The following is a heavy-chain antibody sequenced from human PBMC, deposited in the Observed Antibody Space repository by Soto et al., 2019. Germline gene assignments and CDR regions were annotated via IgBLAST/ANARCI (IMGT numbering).Heavy chain of an antibody. Sequence: GGSLRLSCAASGFTFSSYWMTWVRQAPGKGLEWVANIKHDGSEKYYVDSVKDRFTISRDNARNSVFLEMKSLRAEDTAVYSCVRDRSGSYLEGFDYWGQGTLVTVSS. D-gene: IGHD1-26*01. CDR1: GFTFSSYW. CDR3: VRDRSGSYLEGFDY. CDR2: IKHDGSEK. J-gene: IGHJ4*02. V-gene: IGHV3-7*01.